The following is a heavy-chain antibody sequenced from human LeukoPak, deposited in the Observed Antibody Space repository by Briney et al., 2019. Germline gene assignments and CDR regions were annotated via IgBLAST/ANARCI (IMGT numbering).Heavy chain of an antibody. Sequence: GASVKVSCKASGYTFTSYGISWVRQAPGQGLEWMGWISAYNGNTNYAQKLQGRVTMTTDTSISTAYMELSRLRSDDTAVYYCAVGATTGWADYWGQGTLVTVSS. CDR3: AVGATTGWADY. CDR2: ISAYNGNT. CDR1: GYTFTSYG. V-gene: IGHV1-18*01. D-gene: IGHD1-26*01. J-gene: IGHJ4*02.